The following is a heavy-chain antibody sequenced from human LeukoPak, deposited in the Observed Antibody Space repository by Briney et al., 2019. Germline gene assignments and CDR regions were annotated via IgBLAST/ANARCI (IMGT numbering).Heavy chain of an antibody. Sequence: GGSLRLSCAASGFTFSSCSMNWVRQAPGKGLEWVSYISSSSSTIYYADSVKGRFTISRDNAKNSLYLQMNSLRDEDTAVYYCARDRYDYVWGSYRYTFDYWGQGTLVTVSS. V-gene: IGHV3-48*02. CDR2: ISSSSSTI. CDR1: GFTFSSCS. CDR3: ARDRYDYVWGSYRYTFDY. J-gene: IGHJ4*02. D-gene: IGHD3-16*02.